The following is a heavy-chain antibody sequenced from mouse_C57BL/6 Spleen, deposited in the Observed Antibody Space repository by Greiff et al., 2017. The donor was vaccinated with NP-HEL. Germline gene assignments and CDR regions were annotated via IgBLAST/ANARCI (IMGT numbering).Heavy chain of an antibody. V-gene: IGHV1-55*01. D-gene: IGHD2-4*01. CDR2: IYPGSGST. J-gene: IGHJ3*01. CDR1: GYTFTSYW. CDR3: AREGDYDSFAD. Sequence: VQLQQPGAELVKPGASVKMSCTASGYTFTSYWITWVKQRPGQGLEWIGDIYPGSGSTNYNETFKGRATLTVDTSSSTAYLQLSSLASEDSAVYYCAREGDYDSFADWGQGTLVTAS.